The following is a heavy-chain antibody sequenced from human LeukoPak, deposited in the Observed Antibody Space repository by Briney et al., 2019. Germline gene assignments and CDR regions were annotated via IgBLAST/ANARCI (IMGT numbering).Heavy chain of an antibody. CDR3: ARIGHDLYQTFDS. J-gene: IGHJ5*01. CDR1: GYTFSSYD. CDR2: MNPKTGNT. D-gene: IGHD2-2*01. V-gene: IGHV1-8*02. Sequence: ALVKVSCKASGYTFSSYDINWVRQAAGQGLEWMGWMNPKTGNTGFSQKFQGRVTMTRNTSISTAYMELSSLRAEDTAIYYCARIGHDLYQTFDSWGHGTLITVSS.